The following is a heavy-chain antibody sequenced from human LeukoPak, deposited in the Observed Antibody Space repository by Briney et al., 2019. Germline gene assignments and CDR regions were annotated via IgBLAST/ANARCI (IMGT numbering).Heavy chain of an antibody. Sequence: GGSLRLSCAASGFTFSSYNMNWVRQAPGKGLEWVSSISSSSSYIYYADSVKGRFTISRDNSKNTLYLQMNSLRAEDTAVYYCAKDLPPYYDSSGLTDDYWGQGTLVTVSS. CDR2: ISSSSSYI. D-gene: IGHD3-22*01. CDR1: GFTFSSYN. J-gene: IGHJ4*02. CDR3: AKDLPPYYDSSGLTDDY. V-gene: IGHV3-21*01.